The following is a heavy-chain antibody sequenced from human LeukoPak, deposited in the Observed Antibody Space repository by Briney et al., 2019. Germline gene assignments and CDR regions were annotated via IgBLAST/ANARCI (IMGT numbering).Heavy chain of an antibody. Sequence: GGSLRLSCAASGFTVSSNYMTWVRQAPGKGLEWVSVIYSGGSTYYADSVKGRFTISRDNSKNTLYLQMNSMRAEDSAVYYCAREDRSGSYYDYWGQGTLVNVSS. D-gene: IGHD1-26*01. V-gene: IGHV3-53*01. CDR3: AREDRSGSYYDY. J-gene: IGHJ4*02. CDR1: GFTVSSNY. CDR2: IYSGGST.